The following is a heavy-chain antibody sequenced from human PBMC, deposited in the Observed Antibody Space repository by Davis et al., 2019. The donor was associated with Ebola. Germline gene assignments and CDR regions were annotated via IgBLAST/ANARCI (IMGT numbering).Heavy chain of an antibody. V-gene: IGHV3-30*04. CDR2: ISYDGSNK. Sequence: GGSLRLSCAASGLTFSSYPVHWVRQAPGKGLEWVAVISYDGSNKYYADSVKGRFTISRDNSKNTLYLQMSSLRAEDTAVYYCARLFGVIPVFDYWGQGTLVTVSS. CDR1: GLTFSSYP. D-gene: IGHD3-3*01. J-gene: IGHJ4*02. CDR3: ARLFGVIPVFDY.